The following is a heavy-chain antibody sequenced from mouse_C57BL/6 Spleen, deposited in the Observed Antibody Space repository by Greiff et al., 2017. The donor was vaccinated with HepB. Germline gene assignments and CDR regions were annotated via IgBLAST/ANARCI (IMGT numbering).Heavy chain of an antibody. Sequence: QVQLKQSGAELAKPGASVKLSCKASGYTFTSYWMHWVKQRPGQGLEWIGYINPSSGYTKYNQKFKDKATLTADKSSSTAYMQLSSLTYEDSAVYYCATNDGPWYFDVWGTGTTVTVSS. D-gene: IGHD2-3*01. J-gene: IGHJ1*03. CDR3: ATNDGPWYFDV. CDR2: INPSSGYT. V-gene: IGHV1-7*01. CDR1: GYTFTSYW.